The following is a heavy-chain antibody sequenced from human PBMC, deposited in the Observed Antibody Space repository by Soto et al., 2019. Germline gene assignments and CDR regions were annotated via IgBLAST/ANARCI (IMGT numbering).Heavy chain of an antibody. Sequence: PGGSLRLSCVVSGFTFNTFAMHWVRQAPGKGLEWVGLISFDGNMRYYADSVKGRFTISRDNSKKTMYLQMDSLRREDTAVYYCAKDDGVGTTFRIDYWGQGTLVTVSS. D-gene: IGHD1-26*01. CDR2: ISFDGNMR. CDR3: AKDDGVGTTFRIDY. J-gene: IGHJ4*02. V-gene: IGHV3-30*18. CDR1: GFTFNTFA.